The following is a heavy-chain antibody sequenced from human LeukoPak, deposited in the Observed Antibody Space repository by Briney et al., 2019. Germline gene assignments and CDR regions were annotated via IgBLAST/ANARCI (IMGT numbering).Heavy chain of an antibody. D-gene: IGHD3-3*01. CDR1: GFTFSDYY. Sequence: GGSLRLSCAASGFTFSDYYMSWIRQAPGKGLEWVSYISSSGSTTLYADSVKGRFTISRDNAKNSLYLQMNSLRADDTAVYYCARDDDFWSGHSIMDVWGKGTTVTVSS. J-gene: IGHJ6*03. V-gene: IGHV3-11*04. CDR3: ARDDDFWSGHSIMDV. CDR2: ISSSGSTT.